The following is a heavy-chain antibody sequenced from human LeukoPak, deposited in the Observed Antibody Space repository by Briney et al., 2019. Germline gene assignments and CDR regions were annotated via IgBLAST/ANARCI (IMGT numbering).Heavy chain of an antibody. Sequence: ASVKVSCKASGYTFSIYGITWVRQAPGQGLEWMGWISAYNGDTNYAQKLQGRVTMTTDTSTTTAYMELRSLRSDDTAVYYCARAPPGDIVVVPAPQGLEPRIDYWGQGTLVTVPS. V-gene: IGHV1-18*01. D-gene: IGHD2-2*01. J-gene: IGHJ4*02. CDR3: ARAPPGDIVVVPAPQGLEPRIDY. CDR2: ISAYNGDT. CDR1: GYTFSIYG.